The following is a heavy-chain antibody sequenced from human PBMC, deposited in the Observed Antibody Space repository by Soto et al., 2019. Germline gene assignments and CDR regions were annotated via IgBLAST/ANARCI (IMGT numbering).Heavy chain of an antibody. D-gene: IGHD6-13*01. CDR1: GGSISSGDYY. CDR2: IYYSGST. J-gene: IGHJ6*02. CDR3: ARAPYIAAAYYYYGMDV. V-gene: IGHV4-30-4*01. Sequence: ASETLSLTCTVSGGSISSGDYYWSWIRQPPGKGLEWIGYIYYSGSTYYNPSLKSRVTISVDTSKNQFSLKLSSVTAADTAVYYCARAPYIAAAYYYYGMDVWGQGTTVTVSS.